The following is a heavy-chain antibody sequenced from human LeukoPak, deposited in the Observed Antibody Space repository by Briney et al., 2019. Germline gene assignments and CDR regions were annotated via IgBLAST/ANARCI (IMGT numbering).Heavy chain of an antibody. D-gene: IGHD1-26*01. CDR2: ISGSGGST. CDR3: AKDHWALGGSYYYDY. Sequence: AGSLRLSCAASGFTFSSYAMSWVRQAPGKGLEWVSAISGSGGSTYYADSVKGRFTISRDNSKNTLYLQMNSLRAEDTAVYYCAKDHWALGGSYYYDYWGQGTLVTVSS. CDR1: GFTFSSYA. V-gene: IGHV3-23*01. J-gene: IGHJ4*02.